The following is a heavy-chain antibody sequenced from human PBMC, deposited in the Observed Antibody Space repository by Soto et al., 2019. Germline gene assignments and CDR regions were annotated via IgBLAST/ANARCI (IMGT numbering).Heavy chain of an antibody. CDR3: ARHYGPRGAARLVLYYYYHRLGV. Sequence: PSPTLSLTCALFGASVSTNSDAWNWISQSPSRGLEWLGRTYCRSRCYSDYAESVKSRISIKPDTSKNQFSLHMNSVTPEDTAGYYWARHYGPRGAARLVLYYYYHRLGVCDQGTT. J-gene: IGHJ6*02. CDR1: GASVSTNSDA. V-gene: IGHV6-1*01. D-gene: IGHD3-10*01. CDR2: TYCRSRCYS.